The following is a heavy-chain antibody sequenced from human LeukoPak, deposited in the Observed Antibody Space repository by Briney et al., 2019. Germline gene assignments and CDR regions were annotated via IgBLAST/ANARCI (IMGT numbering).Heavy chain of an antibody. J-gene: IGHJ6*03. Sequence: GGSLRLSCVASGFTFSGSAMHWVRQASGKGLEWVGRIRSKANSYATAYAASVKGRFTISRDDSKNTAYLQMNSLKTEDTAVYYCTRLSLEWELLPGYMDVWGKGTTVTVSS. CDR3: TRLSLEWELLPGYMDV. V-gene: IGHV3-73*01. CDR1: GFTFSGSA. D-gene: IGHD1-26*01. CDR2: IRSKANSYAT.